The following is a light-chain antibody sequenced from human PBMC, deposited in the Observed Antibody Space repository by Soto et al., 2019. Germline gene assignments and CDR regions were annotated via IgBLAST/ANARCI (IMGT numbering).Light chain of an antibody. CDR1: QSVSSNY. J-gene: IGKJ1*01. Sequence: PSSLSLSTGRRATLSCMASQSVSSNYLAWYQQKPGQAPRVLIYGASSRTTGIPDRFSGGGSGTDFTLTISRLEPEYFAVYYCQQYHNSPLTFGQGTKVDIK. CDR2: GAS. CDR3: QQYHNSPLT. V-gene: IGKV3-20*01.